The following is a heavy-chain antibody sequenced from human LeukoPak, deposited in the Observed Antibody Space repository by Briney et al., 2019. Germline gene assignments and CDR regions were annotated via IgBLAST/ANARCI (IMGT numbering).Heavy chain of an antibody. CDR2: MNPSSGNT. V-gene: IGHV1-8*02. Sequence: GSVSVSFTPSLYTFIHYEINWVRQAARQGRRWLAWMNPSSGNTAYAQKFQGRVTLTRDTSIDTAYMELSSLRSEDTAVYYCARGPSGHRSDFDYWGQGTLVTVSS. D-gene: IGHD1-1*01. J-gene: IGHJ4*02. CDR3: ARGPSGHRSDFDY. CDR1: LYTFIHYE.